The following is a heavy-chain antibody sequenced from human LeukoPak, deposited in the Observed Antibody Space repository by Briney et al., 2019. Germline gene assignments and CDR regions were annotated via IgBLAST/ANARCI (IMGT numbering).Heavy chain of an antibody. V-gene: IGHV3-21*01. CDR1: GFTFSSYS. CDR2: ISSSSIYI. J-gene: IGHJ4*02. D-gene: IGHD5-18*01. CDR3: AREERYSYAQVDY. Sequence: GGSLRLSCAASGFTFSSYSMNWVRQAPGKGLEWVSSISSSSIYIYYADSVKGRFTISRDNAKNSLYLQMNSLRDEDTAVYYCAREERYSYAQVDYWGQGTLVTVSS.